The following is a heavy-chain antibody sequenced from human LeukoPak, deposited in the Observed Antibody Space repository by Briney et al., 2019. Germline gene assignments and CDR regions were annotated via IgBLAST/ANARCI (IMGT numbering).Heavy chain of an antibody. J-gene: IGHJ4*02. Sequence: PGGSLRLSCAASGFTFSNFAMGWVRQAPGKGLECVSLISANGGATYYADSLKGRFTISRDNSKSTLYLQMNSLRADDTAVYYCAKASGSPYYFDYWGQGTLVTVSS. V-gene: IGHV3-23*01. CDR1: GFTFSNFA. CDR2: ISANGGAT. CDR3: AKASGSPYYFDY. D-gene: IGHD3-10*01.